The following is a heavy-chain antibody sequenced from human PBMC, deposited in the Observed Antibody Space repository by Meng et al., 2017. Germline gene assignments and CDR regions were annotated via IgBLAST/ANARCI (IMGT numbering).Heavy chain of an antibody. D-gene: IGHD2-15*01. CDR1: GGSFSGYY. CDR2: INHSGST. J-gene: IGHJ4*02. CDR3: ARGLGYCSGGSSC. V-gene: IGHV4-34*01. Sequence: QVQLQQWGAGLLKPSETLSRTCAVYGGSFSGYYWSWIRQPPGKGLEWIGEINHSGSTNYNPSLKSRVTISVDTSKNQFSLKLSSVTAADTAVYYCARGLGYCSGGSSCWGQGTLVTVSS.